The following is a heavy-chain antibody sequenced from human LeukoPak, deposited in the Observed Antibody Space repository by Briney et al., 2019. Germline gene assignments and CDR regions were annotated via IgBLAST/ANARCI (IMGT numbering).Heavy chain of an antibody. V-gene: IGHV1-2*02. J-gene: IGHJ4*02. Sequence: ASVKVSCKASGYTFTGYYMHWVRQAPGQGLEWMGWINPNSGGTNYAQKFQGRVTMTRDTSISTAYMELSRLRSDDTAVYYCAREPGRYDILTGYYYDYWGQGTLVTVSS. D-gene: IGHD3-9*01. CDR2: INPNSGGT. CDR3: AREPGRYDILTGYYYDY. CDR1: GYTFTGYY.